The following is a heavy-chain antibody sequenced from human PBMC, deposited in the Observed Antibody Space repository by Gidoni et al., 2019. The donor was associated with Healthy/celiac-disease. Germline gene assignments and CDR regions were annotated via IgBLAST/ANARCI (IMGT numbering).Heavy chain of an antibody. CDR2: ISGSGGST. V-gene: IGHV3-23*01. J-gene: IGHJ4*02. CDR1: GFPFRRYA. Sequence: EVQLLESGGGLVQPGGSLSPSCAASGFPFRRYAMSWVRQAPGKGLEWVSAISGSGGSTYYADSVKGRFTISRDNSKNTLYLQMNSLRAEDTAVYYCAKGQWELLPPPNYFDYWGQGTLVTVSS. CDR3: AKGQWELLPPPNYFDY. D-gene: IGHD1-26*01.